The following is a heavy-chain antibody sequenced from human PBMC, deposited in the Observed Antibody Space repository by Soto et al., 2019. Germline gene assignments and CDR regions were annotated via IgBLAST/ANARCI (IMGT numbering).Heavy chain of an antibody. D-gene: IGHD4-17*01. CDR1: GFTFSTYW. J-gene: IGHJ6*02. Sequence: EVQLVESGGGLVQPGGSLRLSCGASGFTFSTYWMSWVRRAPGKGLEWGGNIKQDGSENFYADSVRGRFTISRDNARNSVYLQMNSLRAEDTAVYFCASDTGNGDYGQDTWGMDVWGQGTTVIVS. CDR2: IKQDGSEN. CDR3: ASDTGNGDYGQDTWGMDV. V-gene: IGHV3-7*05.